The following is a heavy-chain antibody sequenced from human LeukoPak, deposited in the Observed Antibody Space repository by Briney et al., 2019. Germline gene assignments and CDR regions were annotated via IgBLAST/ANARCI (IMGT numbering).Heavy chain of an antibody. D-gene: IGHD6-6*01. CDR2: ISYSGTT. Sequence: SETLSLTCNVSGGSIRSGDYFWNWIRQPPGKGLEWIASISYSGTTFYNPSLKSRVTISEDTSKNQFSLKVRSVTAADTAVYYCASRSFEYSSSSVDYWGQGALVTVSS. J-gene: IGHJ4*02. V-gene: IGHV4-39*01. CDR3: ASRSFEYSSSSVDY. CDR1: GGSIRSGDYF.